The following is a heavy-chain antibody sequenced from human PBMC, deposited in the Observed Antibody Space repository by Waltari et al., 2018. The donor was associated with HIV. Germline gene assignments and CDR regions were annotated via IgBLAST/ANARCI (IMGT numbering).Heavy chain of an antibody. V-gene: IGHV1-8*01. Sequence: QVQLVQSGAEVKKPGASVKVSCTASGYTFTSYDINWVRQATGQGLEWMGWMNPNSGNTGYAQKFQGRVTMTRNTSISTAYMELSSLRSEDTGVYYCARGREYSYGSLFDYWGQGTPVTVSS. CDR3: ARGREYSYGSLFDY. CDR2: MNPNSGNT. D-gene: IGHD5-18*01. CDR1: GYTFTSYD. J-gene: IGHJ4*02.